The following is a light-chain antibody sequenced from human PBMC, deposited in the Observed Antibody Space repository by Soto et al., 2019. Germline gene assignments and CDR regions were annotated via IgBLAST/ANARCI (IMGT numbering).Light chain of an antibody. Sequence: QSVLTQPPSASGSPGQSVTISCTGTSSDVGGYNYVSWYQQHPGKAPKLMIYEVSKRPSGVPDRFSGSKSGNTASLTVSGLQAEDEADYYCSSYAGSNHLVFGGGTKVTVL. CDR2: EVS. J-gene: IGLJ2*01. CDR1: SSDVGGYNY. CDR3: SSYAGSNHLV. V-gene: IGLV2-8*01.